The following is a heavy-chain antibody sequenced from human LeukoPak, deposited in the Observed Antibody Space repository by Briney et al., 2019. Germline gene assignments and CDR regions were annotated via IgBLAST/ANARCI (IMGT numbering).Heavy chain of an antibody. J-gene: IGHJ5*02. CDR2: IYYSGST. V-gene: IGHV4-59*01. D-gene: IGHD6-13*01. CDR3: ARGIAAAKTYNWFDP. Sequence: ASETLSLTCTVSGGSISSYYWSWIRQPPGKGLEWIGYIYYSGSTNYNPSLKSRVTISVDTSKNQFSLKLSSVTAADTAVYYCARGIAAAKTYNWFDPWGQGTLVTVSS. CDR1: GGSISSYY.